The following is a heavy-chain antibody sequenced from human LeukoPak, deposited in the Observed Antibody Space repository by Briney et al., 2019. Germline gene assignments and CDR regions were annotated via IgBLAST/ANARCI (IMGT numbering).Heavy chain of an antibody. CDR1: GGSIGSSSYY. V-gene: IGHV4-39*07. D-gene: IGHD3-9*01. J-gene: IGHJ4*02. Sequence: SETLSITCTVSGGSIGSSSYYWGWIRQPPGKGLEWIGSINYSGITYYNPSLKSRVTISVDTSKSQFSLKLSSVTAADTAVYYCARDIPTGYHDYWGQGTLVTVSS. CDR3: ARDIPTGYHDY. CDR2: INYSGIT.